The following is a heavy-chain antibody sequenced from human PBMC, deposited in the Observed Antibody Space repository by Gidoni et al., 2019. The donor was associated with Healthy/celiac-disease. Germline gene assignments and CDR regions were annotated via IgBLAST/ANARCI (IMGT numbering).Heavy chain of an antibody. J-gene: IGHJ2*01. V-gene: IGHV2-26*01. CDR3: ARSSGGAAADWYFDL. Sequence: QVTLKESGPVLVKPTATRTLTCPVSRFSLSTARMGVSWIRQPPVKALEWLAHIFSNDEKSYSTSLKSRLTISKDTSKSQVVLTMTNMDPVDTATYYCARSSGGAAADWYFDLWGRGTLVTVSS. D-gene: IGHD6-13*01. CDR2: IFSNDEK. CDR1: RFSLSTARMG.